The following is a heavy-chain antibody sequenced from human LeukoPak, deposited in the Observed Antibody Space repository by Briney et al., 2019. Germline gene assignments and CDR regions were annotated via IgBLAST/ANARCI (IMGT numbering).Heavy chain of an antibody. Sequence: ASVKVSCKASGYTFTGYYMHWVRQAPGQGLEWMGWINPNSGGTNYAQKFQGRVTMTRDTSISTAYMELSRLRSDDTAVYYCARVRTLNDFWSGYQPYYYGMDVWGQGTTVTVSS. CDR3: ARVRTLNDFWSGYQPYYYGMDV. V-gene: IGHV1-2*02. D-gene: IGHD3-3*01. CDR2: INPNSGGT. J-gene: IGHJ6*02. CDR1: GYTFTGYY.